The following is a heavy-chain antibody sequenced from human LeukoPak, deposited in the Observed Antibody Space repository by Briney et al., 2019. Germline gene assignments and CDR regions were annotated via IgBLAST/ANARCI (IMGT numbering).Heavy chain of an antibody. CDR2: IRYDGSNK. J-gene: IGHJ4*02. Sequence: GGSLRLSCAAAGFTFSSYGMHWVRQAPGKGLGWVAFIRYDGSNKYYADSVKGRFTISRDNSKNTLYLQMNSLRAEDTAVYYSAKEEGSSWFTFDYWGQGTLVTVSS. D-gene: IGHD6-13*01. CDR1: GFTFSSYG. CDR3: AKEEGSSWFTFDY. V-gene: IGHV3-30*02.